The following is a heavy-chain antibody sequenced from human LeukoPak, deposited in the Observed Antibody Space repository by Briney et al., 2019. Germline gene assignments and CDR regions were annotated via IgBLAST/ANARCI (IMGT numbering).Heavy chain of an antibody. D-gene: IGHD1-14*01. J-gene: IGHJ4*02. CDR3: AKDLTWNQADY. V-gene: IGHV3-48*01. CDR1: GFTFSSYS. CDR2: ISSSSSTI. Sequence: GGSLRLSCAASGFTFSSYSMNWVRQAPGKGLEWVSYISSSSSTIYYADSVKGRFTISRDNAKNSLYLQMNSLRVEDTAVYYCAKDLTWNQADYWGQGTLVTVSS.